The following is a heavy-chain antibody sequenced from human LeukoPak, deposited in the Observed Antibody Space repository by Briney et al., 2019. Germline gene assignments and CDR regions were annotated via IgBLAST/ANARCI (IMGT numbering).Heavy chain of an antibody. J-gene: IGHJ5*02. Sequence: GGSLRLSCAASGFTFDDYAMHWVRPAPGKGLEWVSGISWNSGSIGYADSVKGRFTISRDNAKNSLYLQMNSLRAEDTALYYCAKGYCSSTSCYKFDPWGQGTLVTVSS. CDR2: ISWNSGSI. CDR3: AKGYCSSTSCYKFDP. CDR1: GFTFDDYA. D-gene: IGHD2-2*02. V-gene: IGHV3-9*01.